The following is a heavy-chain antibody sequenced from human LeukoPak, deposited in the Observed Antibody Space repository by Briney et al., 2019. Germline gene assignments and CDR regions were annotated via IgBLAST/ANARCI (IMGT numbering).Heavy chain of an antibody. Sequence: GGSLRLSCAVSGFTFSSYAMSWVRQAPGKGLEWVGRIRSNSDGGTIEYAAPVKGRFALSRDDSKNTLFLQMNSLQTEDTAVYYCATDFYDSTWGQGTLVTVSS. CDR3: ATDFYDST. CDR1: GFTFSSYA. V-gene: IGHV3-15*01. D-gene: IGHD3-22*01. J-gene: IGHJ5*02. CDR2: IRSNSDGGTI.